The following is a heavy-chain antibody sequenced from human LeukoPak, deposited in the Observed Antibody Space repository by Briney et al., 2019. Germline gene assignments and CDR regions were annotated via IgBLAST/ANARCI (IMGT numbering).Heavy chain of an antibody. CDR3: ARVVNQLPYS. J-gene: IGHJ4*02. V-gene: IGHV3-48*03. CDR1: GFSFSSYE. Sequence: GGSLRLSCAASGFSFSSYEMNWVRQAPGKGLEWVSYISSSGGTIYYADSVKGRFTISRDNAKNSPLLQMNSLRAEDTAVYYCARVVNQLPYSWGQGALVTVSS. D-gene: IGHD2-2*01. CDR2: ISSSGGTI.